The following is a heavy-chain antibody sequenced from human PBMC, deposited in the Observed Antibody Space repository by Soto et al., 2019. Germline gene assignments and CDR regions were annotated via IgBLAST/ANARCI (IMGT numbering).Heavy chain of an antibody. V-gene: IGHV3-30-3*01. CDR3: ARDALPGIGHGPYIIDY. Sequence: PGGSLRLSCAASGFTFSSYAMHWVRQAPGKGLEWVAVISYDGSNKYYADSVKGRFTISRDNSKNTLYLQMNSLRAEDTAVYYCARDALPGIGHGPYIIDYWGQGTLVTVSS. J-gene: IGHJ4*02. CDR2: ISYDGSNK. CDR1: GFTFSSYA. D-gene: IGHD6-13*01.